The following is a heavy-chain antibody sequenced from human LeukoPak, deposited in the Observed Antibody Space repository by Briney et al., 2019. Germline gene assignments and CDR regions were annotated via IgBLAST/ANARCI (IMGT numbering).Heavy chain of an antibody. V-gene: IGHV3-7*01. CDR1: GFTFSSYA. D-gene: IGHD1-26*01. Sequence: PGGSLRLSCAASGFTFSSYAMSWVRQAPGKGLEWVANIKQDGSEKYYVDSVKGRFTISRDNAKNSLYLQMNSLRAEDTAVYYCARSGSYSFDYWGQGTLVTVSS. J-gene: IGHJ4*02. CDR3: ARSGSYSFDY. CDR2: IKQDGSEK.